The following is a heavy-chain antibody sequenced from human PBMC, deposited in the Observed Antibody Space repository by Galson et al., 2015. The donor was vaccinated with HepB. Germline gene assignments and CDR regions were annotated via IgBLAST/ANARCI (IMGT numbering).Heavy chain of an antibody. J-gene: IGHJ4*02. Sequence: SLRLSCAASGFTFSTYSMNWVRQAPGKGLEWVSYISSSSSTIYYADSVKGRFTISRDNAKNSLYLQMNSLRDEDTAVYYCARDYDFWSGYYTYRYWGQGTLVTVSS. D-gene: IGHD3-3*01. CDR2: ISSSSSTI. V-gene: IGHV3-48*02. CDR1: GFTFSTYS. CDR3: ARDYDFWSGYYTYRY.